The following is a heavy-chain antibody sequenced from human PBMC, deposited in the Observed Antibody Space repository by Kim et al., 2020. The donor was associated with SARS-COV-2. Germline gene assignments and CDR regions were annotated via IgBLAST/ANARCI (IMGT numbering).Heavy chain of an antibody. D-gene: IGHD1-26*01. V-gene: IGHV3-23*01. J-gene: IGHJ4*02. CDR3: AKSVGRWELLWLDY. Sequence: ADSVKGRFTISRDNAENAMNQQMKSLRAEDTAVYDCAKSVGRWELLWLDYWGQGTLVTVSS.